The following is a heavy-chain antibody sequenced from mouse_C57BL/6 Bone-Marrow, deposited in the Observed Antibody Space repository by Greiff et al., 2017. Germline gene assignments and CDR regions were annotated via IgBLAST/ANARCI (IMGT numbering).Heavy chain of an antibody. Sequence: EVQLVESGGGLVKPGGSLKLSCAASGFTFSSYAMSWVRQTPEKRLEWVATISDGGSYTYYPDNVKGRVTISRDNSKNNLYLQMSHLKSEDTAMYYCARDRSGDYDLYFDVWGTGTTVTVSS. D-gene: IGHD2-4*01. V-gene: IGHV5-4*01. J-gene: IGHJ1*03. CDR2: ISDGGSYT. CDR3: ARDRSGDYDLYFDV. CDR1: GFTFSSYA.